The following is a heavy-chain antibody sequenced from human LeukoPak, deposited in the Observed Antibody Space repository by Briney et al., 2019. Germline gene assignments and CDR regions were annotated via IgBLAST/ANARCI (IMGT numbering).Heavy chain of an antibody. Sequence: SETLSLTCAIYGGSFSGYYWSWVRQPPGKGLEWIAEVAHHGKTNYNPSLESRVTVSLDKSKSQFSLNLTSVTAADTAVYFCTRTNRDWVPSDYWGQGTLVTVSS. V-gene: IGHV4-34*01. CDR1: GGSFSGYY. D-gene: IGHD2-21*01. CDR2: VAHHGKT. J-gene: IGHJ4*02. CDR3: TRTNRDWVPSDY.